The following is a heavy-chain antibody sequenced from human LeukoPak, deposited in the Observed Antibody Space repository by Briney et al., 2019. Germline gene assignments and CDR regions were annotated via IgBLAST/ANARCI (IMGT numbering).Heavy chain of an antibody. D-gene: IGHD3-22*01. V-gene: IGHV3-33*01. CDR2: IWYDGSNK. CDR1: GFTFSSYG. J-gene: IGHJ4*02. CDR3: ARDQSSTYYYDSSGHFDY. Sequence: GGSLRLSCAASGFTFSSYGMHWVRQAPGKGLERVAVIWYDGSNKYYADSVKGGFTISRDNSKNTLYLQMNSLRAEDTAVYYCARDQSSTYYYDSSGHFDYWGQGTLVTVSS.